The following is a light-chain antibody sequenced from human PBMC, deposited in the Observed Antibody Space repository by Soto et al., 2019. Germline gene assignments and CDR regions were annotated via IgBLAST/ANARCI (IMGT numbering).Light chain of an antibody. CDR2: DAS. CDR1: QYIANS. Sequence: DIQMTQSPSSLSASIGDRVILTFHSSQYIANSLNWYQHKPGKAPKLLIYDASNLERGVPARFSGSGSGADFSFTISSLQPEDIATYCCQQYENLPPTFGQGTRLEIK. V-gene: IGKV1-33*01. CDR3: QQYENLPPT. J-gene: IGKJ5*01.